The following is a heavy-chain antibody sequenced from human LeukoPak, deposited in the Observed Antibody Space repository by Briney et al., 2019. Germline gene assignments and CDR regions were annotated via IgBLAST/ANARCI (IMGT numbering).Heavy chain of an antibody. CDR2: INHSGST. CDR3: ASSHYLRY. Sequence: RASETLSLTCTVSGGSISSSSYYWGWIRQPPGKGLEWIGEINHSGSTNYNPSLKSRVTISVDTSKNQFSLKLSSVTAADTAVYYCASSHYLRYWGQGTLVTVSS. CDR1: GGSISSSSYY. D-gene: IGHD3-10*01. V-gene: IGHV4-39*07. J-gene: IGHJ4*02.